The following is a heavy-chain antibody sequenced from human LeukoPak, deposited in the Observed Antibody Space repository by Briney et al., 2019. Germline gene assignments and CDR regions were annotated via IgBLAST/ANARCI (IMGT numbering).Heavy chain of an antibody. Sequence: SETLSLTCTVSGSSMSSYYWSWLRQPAGKGLEWIGRVSGGGSTTYNPSLASRVTMSVDTSKNQFSLKLNSVTAADTAVYYCARNRLPAVLGCFDYWGQGILVTVSS. V-gene: IGHV4-4*07. J-gene: IGHJ4*02. D-gene: IGHD2-2*01. CDR1: GSSMSSYY. CDR2: VSGGGST. CDR3: ARNRLPAVLGCFDY.